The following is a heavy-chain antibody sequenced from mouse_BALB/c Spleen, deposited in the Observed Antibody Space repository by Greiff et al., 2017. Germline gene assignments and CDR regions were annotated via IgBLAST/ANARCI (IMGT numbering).Heavy chain of an antibody. J-gene: IGHJ3*01. CDR1: GFSLTSYG. Sequence: VQRVESGPGLVAPSQSLSITCTVSGFSLTSYGVHWVRQPPGKGLEWLGVIWAGGSTNYNSALMSRLSISKDNSKSQVFLKMNSLQTDDTAMYYCARDTPFAYWGQGTLVTVSA. V-gene: IGHV2-9*02. CDR3: ARDTPFAY. CDR2: IWAGGST.